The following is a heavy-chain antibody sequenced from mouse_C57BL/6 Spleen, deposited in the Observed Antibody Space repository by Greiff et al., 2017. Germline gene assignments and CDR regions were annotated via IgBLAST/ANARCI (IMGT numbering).Heavy chain of an antibody. V-gene: IGHV1-50*01. CDR1: GYTFTSYW. CDR2: IDPSDSYT. CDR3: ARREAQP. J-gene: IGHJ2*01. Sequence: QVHVKQPGAELVKPGASVKLSCKASGYTFTSYWMQWVKQRPGQGLEWIGEIDPSDSYTNYNQKFKGKATLTVDTSSSTAYMQLSSLTSEASAVYYCARREAQPWGQGTPLTVSS. D-gene: IGHD6-1*01.